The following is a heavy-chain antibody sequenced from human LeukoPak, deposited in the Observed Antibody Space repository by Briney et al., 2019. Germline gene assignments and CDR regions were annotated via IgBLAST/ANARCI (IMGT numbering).Heavy chain of an antibody. D-gene: IGHD3-10*01. J-gene: IGHJ4*02. Sequence: GGSLRLSCVASGFTFSNYAMHWVRQAPGKGLEWVAFIRYDGSNKYYADSVKGRFTISRDNSKNTLYLQMNSLRAEDAAVYYCAKDTRGDYGWDFDYWGQGTLVTVSS. CDR1: GFTFSNYA. CDR3: AKDTRGDYGWDFDY. CDR2: IRYDGSNK. V-gene: IGHV3-30*02.